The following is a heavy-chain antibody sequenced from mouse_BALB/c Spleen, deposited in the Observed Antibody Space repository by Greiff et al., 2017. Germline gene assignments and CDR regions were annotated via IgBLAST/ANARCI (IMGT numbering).Heavy chain of an antibody. CDR1: GFSLTSYG. J-gene: IGHJ4*01. D-gene: IGHD1-1*01. Sequence: VMLVESGPGLVAPSQSLSITCTVSGFSLTSYGVHWVRQPPGKGLEWLGVIWAGGSTNYNSALMSRLSISKDNSKSQVFLKMNSLQTDDTAMYYCARGDYYGSSYYYAMDYWGQGTSVTVSS. CDR3: ARGDYYGSSYYYAMDY. CDR2: IWAGGST. V-gene: IGHV2-9*02.